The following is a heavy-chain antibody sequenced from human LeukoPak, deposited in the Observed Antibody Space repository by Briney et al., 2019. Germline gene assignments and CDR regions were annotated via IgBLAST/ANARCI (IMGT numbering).Heavy chain of an antibody. D-gene: IGHD2-2*01. CDR3: ALVTASWHPYVDY. Sequence: SGGSLRLSCAASGFTLRSYWMHWFRQAPGERLVWVSRINSDGSIRSYADSVEGRFTISRDNAENTLYLQLNSLRVEDTDVYFCALVTASWHPYVDYWGQGTLVTVSS. V-gene: IGHV3-74*01. J-gene: IGHJ4*02. CDR1: GFTLRSYW. CDR2: INSDGSIR.